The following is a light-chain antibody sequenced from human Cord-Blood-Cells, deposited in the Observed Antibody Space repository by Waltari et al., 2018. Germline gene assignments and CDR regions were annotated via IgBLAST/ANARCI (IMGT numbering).Light chain of an antibody. CDR2: AAS. Sequence: DIQMTQSPSSLSPSVGDRVTITCRESQSISSYLNWYQQKPGKAPKLLIYAASSLQSGVPSRFSGSGSGTDFTLTISSLQPEDFATYYCQQSYSTPLTFGGGTKVEIK. V-gene: IGKV1-39*01. J-gene: IGKJ4*01. CDR3: QQSYSTPLT. CDR1: QSISSY.